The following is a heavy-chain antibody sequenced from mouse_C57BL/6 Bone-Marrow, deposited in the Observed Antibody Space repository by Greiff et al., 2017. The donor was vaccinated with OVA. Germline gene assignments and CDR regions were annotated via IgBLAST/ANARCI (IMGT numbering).Heavy chain of an antibody. J-gene: IGHJ1*03. CDR2: IYPGSGST. CDR1: GYTLTSYW. Sequence: VQLQQPGAELVKPGASVKMSCKASGYTLTSYWITWVKQRPGQGLEWIGDIYPGSGSTNYNEKFKSKATLTVDTSSSTAYMQLSSLTSEDSAVYYCARDGYFFWYFDVWGTGTTVTVSS. CDR3: ARDGYFFWYFDV. V-gene: IGHV1-55*01. D-gene: IGHD2-3*01.